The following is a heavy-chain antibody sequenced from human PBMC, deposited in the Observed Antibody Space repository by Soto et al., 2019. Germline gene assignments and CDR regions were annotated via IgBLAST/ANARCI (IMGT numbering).Heavy chain of an antibody. V-gene: IGHV3-48*02. Sequence: EVQLVESGGGLVQPGGSLRLSCAASGFTFSSYSMNWVRQAPGKGLEWVSYISSSSSTIYYADSVKGRFTISRDNAKNSLYLQMNSLSDEDTAVYYCARGEGDYVWGSYRTYNWFDPWGQGTLVTVSS. J-gene: IGHJ5*02. CDR1: GFTFSSYS. CDR3: ARGEGDYVWGSYRTYNWFDP. D-gene: IGHD3-16*02. CDR2: ISSSSSTI.